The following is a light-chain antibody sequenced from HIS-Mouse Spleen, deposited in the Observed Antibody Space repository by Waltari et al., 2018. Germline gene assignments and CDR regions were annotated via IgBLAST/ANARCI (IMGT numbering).Light chain of an antibody. CDR1: KLGDKY. Sequence: SYELTQPPSVSVSPGQPASITSSGDKLGDKYACWYQQKPGQSPVLVIYQDSKRPSGIPERFSGSNSGNTATLTISGTQAMDEADYYCQAWDSSTYVFGTGTKVTVL. CDR3: QAWDSSTYV. J-gene: IGLJ1*01. CDR2: QDS. V-gene: IGLV3-1*01.